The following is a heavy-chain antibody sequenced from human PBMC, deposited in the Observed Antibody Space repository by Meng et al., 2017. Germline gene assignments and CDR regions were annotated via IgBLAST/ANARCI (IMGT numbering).Heavy chain of an antibody. J-gene: IGHJ1*01. Sequence: GRLQQWGAGLLNPSGTLSLPCAVHGGSCGGYDWGGNRQPLGKGLEWIGEINHSGSTNYNPSLKSRVTISVDTSKNQFSLKLSSVTAADTAVYYCARGLRSSSWYGGYFQHWGQGTLVTVSS. D-gene: IGHD6-13*01. CDR2: INHSGST. V-gene: IGHV4-34*01. CDR3: ARGLRSSSWYGGYFQH. CDR1: GGSCGGYD.